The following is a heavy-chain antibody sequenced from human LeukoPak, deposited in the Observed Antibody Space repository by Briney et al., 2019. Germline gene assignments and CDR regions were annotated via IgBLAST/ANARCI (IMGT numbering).Heavy chain of an antibody. CDR3: ARAGTAYFDY. V-gene: IGHV4-39*07. CDR1: GGSISSSSYY. J-gene: IGHJ4*02. Sequence: PSETLSLTCTVSGGSISSSSYYWGWIRQPPGKGPEWIGSIYYSGSTYYNPSLKSRVTISVDTSKNQFSLKLSSVTAADTAVYYCARAGTAYFDYWGQGTLVTVSS. CDR2: IYYSGST. D-gene: IGHD1-7*01.